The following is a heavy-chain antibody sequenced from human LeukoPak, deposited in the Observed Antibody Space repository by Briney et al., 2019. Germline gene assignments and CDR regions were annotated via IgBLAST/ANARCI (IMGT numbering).Heavy chain of an antibody. CDR2: IIPIFGTA. J-gene: IGHJ6*03. CDR3: AIPPLRYCSSTSCLFYYYYMDV. D-gene: IGHD2-2*01. V-gene: IGHV1-69*13. Sequence: ASVKVSCKASGGTFSSYAISWVRQAPGQGLEWMGGIIPIFGTANYAQKFQGRVTITADESTSTAYMELSSLRSEDTAVYYCAIPPLRYCSSTSCLFYYYYMDVWGKGTTVTVSS. CDR1: GGTFSSYA.